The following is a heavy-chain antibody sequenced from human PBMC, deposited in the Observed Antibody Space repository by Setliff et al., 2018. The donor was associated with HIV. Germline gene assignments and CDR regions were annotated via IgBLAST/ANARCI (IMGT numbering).Heavy chain of an antibody. CDR3: ATTGQGRAYFDF. CDR1: GYTFSSFGFY. J-gene: IGHJ4*02. CDR2: VNPTGRP. Sequence: SCKASGYTFSSFGFYWTWIRQPPGKGLEWIGDVNPTGRPNYSPSLKSRVTMSLDASKNQFSLNLKSVTAADTALYYCATTGQGRAYFDFWGQGSLVTVSS. V-gene: IGHV4-61*08. D-gene: IGHD2-21*01.